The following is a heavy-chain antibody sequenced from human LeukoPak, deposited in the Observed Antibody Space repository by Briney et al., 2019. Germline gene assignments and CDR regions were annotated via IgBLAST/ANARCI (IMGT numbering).Heavy chain of an antibody. D-gene: IGHD4-17*01. J-gene: IGHJ6*02. CDR3: ANGDNGPYYGMDV. V-gene: IGHV1-69*13. CDR2: IIPIFGTA. Sequence: SVKVSCKASGYTFTSYGISWVRQAPGQGLEWMGGIIPIFGTANYAQKFQGRVTITADESTSTAYMELSSLRSEDTAVYYCANGDNGPYYGMDVWGQGTTVTVSS. CDR1: GYTFTSYG.